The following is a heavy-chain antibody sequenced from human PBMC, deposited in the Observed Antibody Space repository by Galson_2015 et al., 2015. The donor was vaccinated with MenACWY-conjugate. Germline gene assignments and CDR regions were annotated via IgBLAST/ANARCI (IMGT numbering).Heavy chain of an antibody. Sequence: SLRLSCAASGFTFDKYNMNWVRQAPGKGLEWVASISSSSTYTHYAGSLQGRFIISRSNARNSLYLQMSSLKTEDTGIYYCTRRIAVGGTRYFDLWGRGTLVTVSS. V-gene: IGHV3-21*03. CDR3: TRRIAVGGTRYFDL. D-gene: IGHD1-1*01. CDR2: ISSSSTYT. CDR1: GFTFDKYN. J-gene: IGHJ2*01.